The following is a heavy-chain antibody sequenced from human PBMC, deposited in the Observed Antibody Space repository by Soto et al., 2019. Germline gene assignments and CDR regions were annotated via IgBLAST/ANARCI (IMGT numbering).Heavy chain of an antibody. V-gene: IGHV3-49*04. D-gene: IGHD3-3*01. CDR1: GFTFGDYA. Sequence: PGGALTLSCTDSGFTFGDYALSWVRQAPGKGLEWVGFIRSKAYGGTTEYAASVKGRFTIPRDDSKSIAYLQMNSLKTEDTAVYYCPRDPSSYDLWSYYYYGMDVWGQGTTVTAP. CDR2: IRSKAYGGTT. CDR3: PRDPSSYDLWSYYYYGMDV. J-gene: IGHJ6*02.